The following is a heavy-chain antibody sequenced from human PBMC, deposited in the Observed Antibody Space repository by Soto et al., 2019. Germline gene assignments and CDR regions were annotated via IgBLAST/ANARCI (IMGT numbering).Heavy chain of an antibody. CDR3: ARDFNSLAAAVGIGY. D-gene: IGHD6-13*01. Sequence: SETLSLTCTVSGGSVSSGSYYWSWIRQPPGKGLEWIGYIYYSGSTNYNPSLKSRVTMTRDTSTSTVYMELSSLRSEDTAVYYCARDFNSLAAAVGIGYWGQGTLVTVSS. J-gene: IGHJ4*02. CDR1: GGSVSSGSYY. CDR2: IYYSGST. V-gene: IGHV4-61*01.